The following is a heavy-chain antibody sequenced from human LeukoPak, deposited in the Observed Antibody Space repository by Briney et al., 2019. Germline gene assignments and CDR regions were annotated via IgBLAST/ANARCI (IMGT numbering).Heavy chain of an antibody. Sequence: ASVKVSCKASGYTFTSYGISWVRQDPGQGLEWMGWITAYNDNTNYAQKLQGRVTMTTDTSTSTAYMELRSLRSDDTAVCYCARALLWFGEPSHIDYWGQGTLVTASS. CDR2: ITAYNDNT. V-gene: IGHV1-18*01. CDR3: ARALLWFGEPSHIDY. CDR1: GYTFTSYG. D-gene: IGHD3-10*01. J-gene: IGHJ4*02.